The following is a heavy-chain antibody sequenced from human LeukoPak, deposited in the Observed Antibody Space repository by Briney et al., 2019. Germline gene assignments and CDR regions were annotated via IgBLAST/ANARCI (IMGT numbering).Heavy chain of an antibody. V-gene: IGHV4-34*01. CDR1: GGSFSGYY. Sequence: SETLSLTCAVYGGSFSGYYWSWIRQPPGKGLEWIGEINHSGSTNYNPSLKSRVTISVDTSKNQFSLKLSAVTAADTAVYYCARGLWLSLGAFDIWGQGTMVTVSS. CDR2: INHSGST. J-gene: IGHJ3*02. D-gene: IGHD5-12*01. CDR3: ARGLWLSLGAFDI.